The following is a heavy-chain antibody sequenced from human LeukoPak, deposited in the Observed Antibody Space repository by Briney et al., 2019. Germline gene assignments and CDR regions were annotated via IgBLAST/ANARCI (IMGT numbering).Heavy chain of an antibody. CDR2: INSDGSST. D-gene: IGHD2-21*02. Sequence: GGSLRLSCAASGFTFSSYWMHWVRHAPGKGLVWVSRINSDGSSTIYADSVKGRFTISRDNAKNTLYLQMNSLRAEDTAVYYCTRGQLAYCGGDCYLLDYWGQGTLVTVSS. CDR1: GFTFSSYW. V-gene: IGHV3-74*01. J-gene: IGHJ4*02. CDR3: TRGQLAYCGGDCYLLDY.